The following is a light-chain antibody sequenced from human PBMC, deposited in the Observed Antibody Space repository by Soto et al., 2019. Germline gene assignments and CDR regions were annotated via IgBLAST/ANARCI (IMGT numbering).Light chain of an antibody. CDR3: QKYNSAPLT. CDR2: AAS. Sequence: DIQMTLSSSSLSASVGDRVTITCQASQHISNYLAWYQQKPGKIPKLLIYAASTLQAGVPSRFSGSGSGTDFTLTISSLQPEDVAAYYCQKYNSAPLTFGGGTKVDIK. V-gene: IGKV1-27*01. CDR1: QHISNY. J-gene: IGKJ4*01.